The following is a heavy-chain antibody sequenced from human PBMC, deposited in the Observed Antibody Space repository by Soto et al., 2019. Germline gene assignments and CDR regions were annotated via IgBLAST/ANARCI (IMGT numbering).Heavy chain of an antibody. V-gene: IGHV4-34*01. CDR3: ARGGYCSGGSCLSRRRGAFDI. CDR1: GGSFSGYY. Sequence: QVQLQQWGAGLLKPSETLSLTCAVYGGSFSGYYWSWIRQPPGKGLEWIGEINHSGSTNYNPSRKSRVTISVDTSKNQFSLKLSSVTAADKAVYYCARGGYCSGGSCLSRRRGAFDIWGQGTMVTVSS. J-gene: IGHJ3*02. D-gene: IGHD2-15*01. CDR2: INHSGST.